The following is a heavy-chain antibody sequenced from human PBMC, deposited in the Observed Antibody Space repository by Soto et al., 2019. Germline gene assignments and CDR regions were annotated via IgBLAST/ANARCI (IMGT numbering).Heavy chain of an antibody. V-gene: IGHV1-69*01. Sequence: QVQLVQSGAEVKKPGSSVKVSCKASGGTFSSYAISWVRQAPGQGLEWMGGIIPIFGTANYAQKFQGRVTITADESTSTAYMELSSLRSEDTAVYYSARERTRIAAAGTAYFDYWGQGTLVTVSS. CDR2: IIPIFGTA. D-gene: IGHD6-13*01. J-gene: IGHJ4*02. CDR3: ARERTRIAAAGTAYFDY. CDR1: GGTFSSYA.